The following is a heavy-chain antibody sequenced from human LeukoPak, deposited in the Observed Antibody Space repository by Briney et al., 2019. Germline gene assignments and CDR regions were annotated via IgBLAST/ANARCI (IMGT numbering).Heavy chain of an antibody. CDR3: AKGGTAVAIDY. D-gene: IGHD6-19*01. Sequence: GSLSLSCAASGFTFISYSMNWVRQAPGKGLEWVSSISSSSSYIYYADSVKGRFTISRDNAKNSLYLQMNSLRAEDTAVYYCAKGGTAVAIDYWGQGTLVTVSS. CDR2: ISSSSSYI. V-gene: IGHV3-21*04. CDR1: GFTFISYS. J-gene: IGHJ4*02.